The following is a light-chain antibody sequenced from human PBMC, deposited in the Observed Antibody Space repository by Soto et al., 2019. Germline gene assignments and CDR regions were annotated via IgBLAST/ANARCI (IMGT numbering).Light chain of an antibody. Sequence: QSALTQPRSVSGSPGQSVTISCTGTSSDVGGYNYVSWYQQHPGKAPKLMIYDVSKRPSGVPDRFSGSKSGNTASLTISGLQAEAEADYYCCSYAGSYTFVFRTGTKLTVL. CDR1: SSDVGGYNY. CDR2: DVS. CDR3: CSYAGSYTFV. V-gene: IGLV2-11*01. J-gene: IGLJ1*01.